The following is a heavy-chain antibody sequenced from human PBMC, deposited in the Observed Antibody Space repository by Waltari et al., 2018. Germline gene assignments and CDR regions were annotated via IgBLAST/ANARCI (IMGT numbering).Heavy chain of an antibody. J-gene: IGHJ5*02. D-gene: IGHD1-26*01. CDR1: GGTFSSYA. CDR2: IIPILGIA. Sequence: QVQLVQSGAEVKKPGSSVKVSCKASGGTFSSYAISWVRPGPGQGLEWMGGIIPILGIANYAQKFQGRVTITADKSTSTAYMELSSLRSEDTAVYYCARVEVGATTINWFDPWGQGTLVTVSS. V-gene: IGHV1-69*10. CDR3: ARVEVGATTINWFDP.